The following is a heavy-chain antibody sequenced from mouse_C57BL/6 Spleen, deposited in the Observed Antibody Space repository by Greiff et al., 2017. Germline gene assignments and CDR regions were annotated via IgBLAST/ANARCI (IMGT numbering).Heavy chain of an antibody. CDR1: GYSITSGYY. J-gene: IGHJ4*01. CDR3: ARGRNYYGSSPCAMDY. D-gene: IGHD1-1*01. V-gene: IGHV3-6*01. CDR2: ISYDGSN. Sequence: EVQLQESGPGLVKPSQSLSLTCSVTGYSITSGYYWNWIRQFPGNKLEWMGYISYDGSNNYNPSLKNRISITRDTSKNQFFLKLNSVTTEDTATYYCARGRNYYGSSPCAMDYWGQGTSVTVSS.